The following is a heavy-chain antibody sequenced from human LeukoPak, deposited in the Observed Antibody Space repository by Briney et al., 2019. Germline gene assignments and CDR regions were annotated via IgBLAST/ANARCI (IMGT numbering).Heavy chain of an antibody. D-gene: IGHD2-15*01. CDR3: GRSTASCAFDY. CDR1: GFTVPTNY. J-gene: IGHJ4*02. V-gene: IGHV3-53*01. Sequence: GRSLRLSCAASGFTVPTNYMTWVRQAPGKGLEWVSIVYSDDSTYYADSVKGRFTISRDNSKSTLYLQMNSLRAEDTAVYYCGRSTASCAFDYWGQGTLVTVSS. CDR2: VYSDDST.